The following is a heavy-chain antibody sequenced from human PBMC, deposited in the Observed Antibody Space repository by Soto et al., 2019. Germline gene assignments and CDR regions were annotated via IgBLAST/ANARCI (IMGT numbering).Heavy chain of an antibody. J-gene: IGHJ4*02. V-gene: IGHV4-34*01. Sequence: QVQLQQWGAGLLKPSETLSLTCAVYGGSFSGYYWTWIRQPPGTGLEWIGEINHSGSTNYNPSLKGRVTLSVDTSQNPFSLKLTSVTAADTAVYYCARDKITGLFDYWGQGTLVTVSS. CDR1: GGSFSGYY. CDR2: INHSGST. D-gene: IGHD2-8*02. CDR3: ARDKITGLFDY.